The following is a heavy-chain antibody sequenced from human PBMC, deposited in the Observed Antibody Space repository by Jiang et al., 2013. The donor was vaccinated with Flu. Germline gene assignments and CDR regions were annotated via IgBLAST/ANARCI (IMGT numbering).Heavy chain of an antibody. CDR2: IYYSGST. Sequence: GPGLVKPSETLSLTCTVSGGSISSYYWSWIRQPPGKGLEWIGYIYYSGSTNYNPSLKSRVTISVDTSKNQFSLKLSSVTAADTAVYYCAREGGDGLRDYWGQGTLVTVSS. J-gene: IGHJ4*02. V-gene: IGHV4-59*01. CDR1: GGSISSYY. CDR3: AREGGDGLRDY. D-gene: IGHD5/OR15-5a*01.